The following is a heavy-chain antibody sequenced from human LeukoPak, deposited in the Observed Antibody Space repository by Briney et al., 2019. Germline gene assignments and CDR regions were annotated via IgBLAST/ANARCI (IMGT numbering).Heavy chain of an antibody. J-gene: IGHJ4*02. Sequence: PGGSLRLSCAASGFTFSNYGMHWVRQAPGKGLEWVAVISYDGSNKYYADSVKGRFTISRDNSKNTLYLQMNSLRAEDTAVYYCARALAVAGPLDYWGQGTLVTVSS. D-gene: IGHD6-19*01. V-gene: IGHV3-30*03. CDR3: ARALAVAGPLDY. CDR1: GFTFSNYG. CDR2: ISYDGSNK.